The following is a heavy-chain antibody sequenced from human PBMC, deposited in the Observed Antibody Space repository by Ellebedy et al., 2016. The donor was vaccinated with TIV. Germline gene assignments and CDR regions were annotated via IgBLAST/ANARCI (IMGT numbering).Heavy chain of an antibody. D-gene: IGHD3-9*01. V-gene: IGHV3-30*07. Sequence: GESLKISCAASGFTFSSYAMHWVRQAPGKGLEWVAVISYDGSNKYYADSVKGRFTISRDNSKNTLYLQMNSLRAEDTAVYYCARQDVYDILTGYWVRARGVDYWGQGTLVTVSS. J-gene: IGHJ4*02. CDR2: ISYDGSNK. CDR3: ARQDVYDILTGYWVRARGVDY. CDR1: GFTFSSYA.